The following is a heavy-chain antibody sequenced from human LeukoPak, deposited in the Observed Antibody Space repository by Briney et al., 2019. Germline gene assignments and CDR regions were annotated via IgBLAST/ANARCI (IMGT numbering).Heavy chain of an antibody. CDR2: LSWGGGTI. V-gene: IGHV3-9*01. D-gene: IGHD3-10*01. CDR1: GFTFDDYA. J-gene: IGHJ5*02. CDR3: AKDRASMIRGVMA. Sequence: GGSLRLSCVASGFTFDDYAMHWVRQAPGKGLEWVSGLSWGGGTIGYGDSVKDRFIISRDNAKNSLYLQMNSLRPEDTASYYCAKDRASMIRGVMAWGQGTLVTVSS.